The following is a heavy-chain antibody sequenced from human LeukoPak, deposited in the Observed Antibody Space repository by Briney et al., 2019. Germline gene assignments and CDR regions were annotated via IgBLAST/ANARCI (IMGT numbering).Heavy chain of an antibody. D-gene: IGHD3-22*01. V-gene: IGHV3-7*01. Sequence: PGGSLRLSCAAYGFSFSSYWMTWVRQAPGKGLEWVANIKEDGSEKYYVDSVRGRFTISRDNAKNSLYLQMNSLRAEDTAVYYCARELGSSGYWGQGTLVTVSS. CDR1: GFSFSSYW. CDR3: ARELGSSGY. J-gene: IGHJ4*02. CDR2: IKEDGSEK.